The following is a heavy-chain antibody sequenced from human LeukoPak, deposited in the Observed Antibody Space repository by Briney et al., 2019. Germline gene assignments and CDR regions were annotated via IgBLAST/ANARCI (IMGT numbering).Heavy chain of an antibody. V-gene: IGHV3-23*01. CDR1: GFTFTSYA. J-gene: IGHJ4*02. D-gene: IGHD4-17*01. CDR3: AKVGDYRVSIRY. CDR2: ISGSANRT. Sequence: GGSLRLSCAVSGFTFTSYAISWVRQAPGKGLEWVSTISGSANRTYYADSVKGRFTISRDNSKNTLHLQMNSLRAEDTAVYYCAKVGDYRVSIRYWGQGTLVTVSS.